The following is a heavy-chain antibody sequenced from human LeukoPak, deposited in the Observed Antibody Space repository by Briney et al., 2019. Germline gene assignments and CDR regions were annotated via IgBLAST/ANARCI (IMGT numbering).Heavy chain of an antibody. Sequence: SETLSLTCTVSGGSISSYYWSWIRQPPGKGLEWVGFIYYSGSTTYNPSLKSRVTISVDTSKNQFSLKLRSVTAADTAVYYCASYGSGSYRASDYWGQGTLVTVSS. CDR3: ASYGSGSYRASDY. D-gene: IGHD3-10*01. CDR2: IYYSGST. J-gene: IGHJ4*02. V-gene: IGHV4-59*01. CDR1: GGSISSYY.